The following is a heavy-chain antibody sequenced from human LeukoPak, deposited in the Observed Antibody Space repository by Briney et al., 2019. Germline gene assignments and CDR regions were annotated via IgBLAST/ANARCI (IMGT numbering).Heavy chain of an antibody. V-gene: IGHV4-30-2*01. CDR1: GGSISSGGYS. CDR3: ARRGVWGFYYFDY. Sequence: PSETLSLTCAVSGGSISSGGYSWSWIRQPPGKGLEWIGYIYHSGSTYYNPSLKSRVTISVDRSKNQFSLKLSSVTAVDTAVYYCARRGVWGFYYFDYWGQGTLVTVSS. D-gene: IGHD3-16*01. CDR2: IYHSGST. J-gene: IGHJ4*02.